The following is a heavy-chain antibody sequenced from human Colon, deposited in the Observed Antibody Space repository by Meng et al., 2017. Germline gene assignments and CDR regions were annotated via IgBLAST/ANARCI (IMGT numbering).Heavy chain of an antibody. Sequence: QVQLQESGPGVVKPSQTLFLTCPISGGSINSADYYWNWIRQSPGKGLEWLGYIHSSGNTYYTPSLKSRLTMSLDTSKNQFSLRLTSVTAADTAVYYCARNPVIPDARTFDFWGQGALVTVSS. V-gene: IGHV4-30-4*01. D-gene: IGHD2-2*01. CDR3: ARNPVIPDARTFDF. J-gene: IGHJ4*02. CDR1: GGSINSADYY. CDR2: IHSSGNT.